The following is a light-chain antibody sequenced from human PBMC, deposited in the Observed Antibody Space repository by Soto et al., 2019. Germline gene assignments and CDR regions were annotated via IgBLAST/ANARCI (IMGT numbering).Light chain of an antibody. V-gene: IGKV1-39*01. CDR3: QQNYRATPWT. CDR1: HTISRY. Sequence: DIQMTQSPSSLSSSVGDRITITCLASHTISRYLNWYQHKPGKAPKLLINAASSLERGVPSRFSGGGSGTDFTLNISSLQPDDFATYYCQQNYRATPWTFGQGTKVDIK. J-gene: IGKJ1*01. CDR2: AAS.